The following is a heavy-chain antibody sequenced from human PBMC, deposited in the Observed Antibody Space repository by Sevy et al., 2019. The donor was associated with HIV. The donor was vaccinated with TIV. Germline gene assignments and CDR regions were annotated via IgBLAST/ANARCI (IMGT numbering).Heavy chain of an antibody. V-gene: IGHV3-15*01. CDR1: GFTFSNAW. J-gene: IGHJ4*02. CDR2: IKSKTDGGTT. CDR3: TTDSKKRGLSALLAY. Sequence: GGSLRLSCAASGFTFSNAWMSWVRQAPGKRLEWVGRIKSKTDGGTTDYAAPVKGRFTISRDDSKNTLYLQMNSLKTEDTAIYYCTTDSKKRGLSALLAYWGQGTLVTVSS. D-gene: IGHD3-10*01.